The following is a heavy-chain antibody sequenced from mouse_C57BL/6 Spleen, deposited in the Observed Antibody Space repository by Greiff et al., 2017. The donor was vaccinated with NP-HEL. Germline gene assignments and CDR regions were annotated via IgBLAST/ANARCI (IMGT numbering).Heavy chain of an antibody. CDR1: GYTFTSYW. Sequence: QVQLQQPGAELVRPGTSVKLSCKASGYTFTSYWMHWVKQRPGQGLEWIGVIDPSASYTNYNQKFKGKATLTVDTASSTAYLQLSILTAECSAVYYDARSHYYGSSYGYFDVWGTGTTVTVSS. J-gene: IGHJ1*03. CDR3: ARSHYYGSSYGYFDV. V-gene: IGHV1-59*01. CDR2: IDPSASYT. D-gene: IGHD1-1*01.